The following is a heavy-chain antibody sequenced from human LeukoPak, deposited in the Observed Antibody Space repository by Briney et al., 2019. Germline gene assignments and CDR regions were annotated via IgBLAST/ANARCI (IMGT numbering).Heavy chain of an antibody. Sequence: GGSLRLSCAVSGFTFSSYWMNWVRQAPGKGLEWVASIKQDGGEKSYVDSVKGRFTISRDNAKNSLYLQMSGLRAEDTAVYYCARDGTAAGLYFDLWGQGTLVTVSS. J-gene: IGHJ4*01. CDR1: GFTFSSYW. CDR2: IKQDGGEK. CDR3: ARDGTAAGLYFDL. V-gene: IGHV3-7*01. D-gene: IGHD6-13*01.